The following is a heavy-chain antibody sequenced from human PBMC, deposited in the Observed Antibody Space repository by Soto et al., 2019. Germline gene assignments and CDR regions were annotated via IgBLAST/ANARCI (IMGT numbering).Heavy chain of an antibody. D-gene: IGHD3-3*01. CDR2: IIPILGIA. J-gene: IGHJ4*02. CDR1: GGTFSSYT. Sequence: ASVKVSCKASGGTFSSYTISWVRQAPGQGLEWMGRIIPILGIANYAQKFQGRVTITADKSTSTAYMELSSLRSEDTAVYYCARDRRDFGVVTFDYWGQGTLVTVSS. V-gene: IGHV1-69*04. CDR3: ARDRRDFGVVTFDY.